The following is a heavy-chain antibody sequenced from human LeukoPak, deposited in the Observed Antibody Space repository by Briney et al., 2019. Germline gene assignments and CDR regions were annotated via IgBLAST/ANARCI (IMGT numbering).Heavy chain of an antibody. V-gene: IGHV7-4-1*02. CDR3: ARGGSRFSTSGTVDY. CDR2: ISTNTGNP. Sequence: ASVKVSCKASGYSFTSYVLNWVRQAPGQGLEWMGWISTNTGNPTYAQGFTGRFVFSLDTSLSTTYLQSNSLKAEDTAVYYCARGGSRFSTSGTVDYWGQGTLVTVSS. J-gene: IGHJ4*02. D-gene: IGHD6-6*01. CDR1: GYSFTSYV.